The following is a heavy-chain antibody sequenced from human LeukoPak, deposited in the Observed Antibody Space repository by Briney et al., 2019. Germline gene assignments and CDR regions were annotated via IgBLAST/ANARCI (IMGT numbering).Heavy chain of an antibody. V-gene: IGHV3-30*18. CDR3: AKDIGYSGSVDY. D-gene: IGHD6-13*01. Sequence: QPGRSLRLSCAASGFTFSSYGMHWVRQAPGKGLEWVAVISYDGSNKYYADSVKGRFTISRDNSKNTLYLQMNSLRAEDTAVYYCAKDIGYSGSVDYWGQGTLVTVSS. CDR2: ISYDGSNK. CDR1: GFTFSSYG. J-gene: IGHJ4*02.